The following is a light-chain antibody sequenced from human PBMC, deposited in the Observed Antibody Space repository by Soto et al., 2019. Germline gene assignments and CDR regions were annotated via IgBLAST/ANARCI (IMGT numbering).Light chain of an antibody. CDR2: EVS. V-gene: IGLV2-14*01. Sequence: QSALTQPASVSGSPGQSITISCTGTSSDVGGYNYVSWYQQHPGKAPKLMIYEVSNRPSGVSNRFSGSKSGNTASLTISGLQAEDEADYYCSSYTSSSPLVVFCGGTKVTVL. J-gene: IGLJ2*01. CDR3: SSYTSSSPLVV. CDR1: SSDVGGYNY.